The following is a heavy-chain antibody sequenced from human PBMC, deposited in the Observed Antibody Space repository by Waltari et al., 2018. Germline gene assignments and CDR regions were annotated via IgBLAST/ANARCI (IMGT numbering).Heavy chain of an antibody. CDR2: ISSSSSYI. D-gene: IGHD3-22*01. CDR1: GFTFSSYS. Sequence: EVQLVESGGGLVKPGGSLRLSCAASGFTFSSYSMNWVRQAPGKGLEWVSSISSSSSYIYYADSVKGRFTISRDNAKNSLYLQMNSLRAEDTAVYYCARRGYNDLGLRGFDPWGQGTLVTVSS. V-gene: IGHV3-21*01. J-gene: IGHJ5*02. CDR3: ARRGYNDLGLRGFDP.